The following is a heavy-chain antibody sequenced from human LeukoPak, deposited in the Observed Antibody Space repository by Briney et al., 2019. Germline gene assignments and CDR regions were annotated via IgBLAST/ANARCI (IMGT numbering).Heavy chain of an antibody. Sequence: SETLSLTCTVSGGSISSYYWSWIRQPPGKGLEWIGYIYYSGRTKYNPSLKSRVTISVDTSKNQFSLKLSSVTAADTAVYYCARHYYGGNHDAFDIWGQGTMVTVSS. CDR1: GGSISSYY. V-gene: IGHV4-59*08. D-gene: IGHD4-23*01. CDR3: ARHYYGGNHDAFDI. CDR2: IYYSGRT. J-gene: IGHJ3*02.